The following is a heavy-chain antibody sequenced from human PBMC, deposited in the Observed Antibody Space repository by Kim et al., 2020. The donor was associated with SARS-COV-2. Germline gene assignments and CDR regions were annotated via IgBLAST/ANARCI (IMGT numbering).Heavy chain of an antibody. V-gene: IGHV3-48*02. D-gene: IGHD2-8*02. CDR3: ARGVPPRTGYYFDY. J-gene: IGHJ4*02. Sequence: ADSVKGRFTISRDNAKNSLYLQMNSLRDEDTAVYYCARGVPPRTGYYFDYWGQGTLVTVSS.